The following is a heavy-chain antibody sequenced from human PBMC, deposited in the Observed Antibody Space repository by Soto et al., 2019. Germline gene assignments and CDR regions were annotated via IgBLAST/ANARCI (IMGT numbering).Heavy chain of an antibody. Sequence: QLQLQESGPGLVKPSETLSLTCTVSGGSISSSSYYLGCIRQPPGNGLEWIESIYDSGRTYYHPSRKSRVTKSVDTFTSKFSLKVSFVPDEDKTVYYCARHIFAAAGYENINWFDPWGQVALVTVAS. CDR3: ARHIFAAAGYENINWFDP. CDR2: IYDSGRT. J-gene: IGHJ5*02. V-gene: IGHV4-39*01. CDR1: GGSISSSSYY. D-gene: IGHD5-12*01.